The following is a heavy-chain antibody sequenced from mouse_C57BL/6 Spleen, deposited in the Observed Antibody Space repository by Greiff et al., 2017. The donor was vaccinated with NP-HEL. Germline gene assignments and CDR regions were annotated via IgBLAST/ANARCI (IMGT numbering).Heavy chain of an antibody. V-gene: IGHV1-69*01. CDR3: ARSTTVVAHYWYFDV. D-gene: IGHD1-1*01. J-gene: IGHJ1*03. CDR1: GYTFTSYW. CDR2: IDPSDSYT. Sequence: QVQLQQPGAELVMPGASVKLSCKASGYTFTSYWMHWVKPRPGQGLEWIGEIDPSDSYTNYNQKLKGNATLTVDKSSSTAYMQLSSLTSEDSAVYYCARSTTVVAHYWYFDVWGTGTTVTVSS.